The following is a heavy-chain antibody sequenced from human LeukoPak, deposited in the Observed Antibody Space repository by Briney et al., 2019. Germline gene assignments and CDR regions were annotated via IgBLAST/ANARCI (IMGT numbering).Heavy chain of an antibody. Sequence: PGGSLRLSCAASGFTFSSYAMTWVRQAPGKGLEWVPSISAGGGSTSYADSAKGRFTISRENSKKTVYLQMNSLRAEDTALYYCAKDSSGWSHVYMDVWGKGTTVTVSS. CDR3: AKDSSGWSHVYMDV. CDR2: ISAGGGST. D-gene: IGHD6-19*01. J-gene: IGHJ6*03. V-gene: IGHV3-23*01. CDR1: GFTFSSYA.